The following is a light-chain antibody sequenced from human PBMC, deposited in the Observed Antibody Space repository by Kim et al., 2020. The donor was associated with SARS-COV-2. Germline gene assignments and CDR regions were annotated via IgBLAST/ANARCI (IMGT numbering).Light chain of an antibody. CDR2: RAS. V-gene: IGKV3D-20*02. J-gene: IGKJ4*01. Sequence: SPGETATLSCRSSRSISASSLAWYQHRPGQAPRLLIYRASFRATGIPDRFSGIGSGTDFTLTISSLEPEDFATYYCQQLNSYPLTFGGGTKVDIK. CDR3: QQLNSYPLT. CDR1: RSISASS.